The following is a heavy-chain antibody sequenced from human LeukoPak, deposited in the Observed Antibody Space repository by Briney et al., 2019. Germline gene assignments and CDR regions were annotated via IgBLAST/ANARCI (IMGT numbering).Heavy chain of an antibody. Sequence: ASVKVSCKASGYTFTSYGISWVRQAPGQGLEWMGWISAYNGNTNYAQKLQGRVTMTTDTSTSTAYMELRSLRSDDTAVYYCARARYCSGGSCGNPGYYGMDVWGQGTTVTVSS. CDR3: ARARYCSGGSCGNPGYYGMDV. J-gene: IGHJ6*02. CDR1: GYTFTSYG. CDR2: ISAYNGNT. D-gene: IGHD2-15*01. V-gene: IGHV1-18*01.